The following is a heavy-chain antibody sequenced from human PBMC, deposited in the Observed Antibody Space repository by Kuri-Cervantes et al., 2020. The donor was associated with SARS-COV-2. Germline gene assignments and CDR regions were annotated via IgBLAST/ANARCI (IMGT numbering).Heavy chain of an antibody. CDR2: IYTSGST. J-gene: IGHJ4*02. D-gene: IGHD3-3*01. CDR1: GGSISSYY. Sequence: GSLRLSCTVSGGSISSYYWSWIRQPAGKGLEWIGRIYTSGSTNYNPSLKSRVTMSVDTSKNQFSLKLSSVTAADTAVYYCARWSGSVYFDYWGQGTLVTVSS. V-gene: IGHV4-4*07. CDR3: ARWSGSVYFDY.